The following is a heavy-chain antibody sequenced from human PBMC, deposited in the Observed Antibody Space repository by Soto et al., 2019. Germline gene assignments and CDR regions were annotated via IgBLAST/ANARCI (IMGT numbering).Heavy chain of an antibody. CDR3: ARDEAVHGGNSLILDY. J-gene: IGHJ4*02. Sequence: GGSLRLSCAASGFTFSSHPMHWVRQSPGKGLEHVAVINQEGDTTEYADSVKGRFTISRDNSKNTLFLQLGSVRDDDMAVYYCARDEAVHGGNSLILDYWGQGT. V-gene: IGHV3-64*02. CDR1: GFTFSSHP. CDR2: INQEGDTT. D-gene: IGHD1-26*01.